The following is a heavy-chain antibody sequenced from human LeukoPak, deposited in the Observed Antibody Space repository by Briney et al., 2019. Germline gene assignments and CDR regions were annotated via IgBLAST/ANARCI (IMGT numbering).Heavy chain of an antibody. J-gene: IGHJ4*02. Sequence: GGSLRLSCAASGFTFSSYAMSWVRQAPGKGLEWVSAISGSGGSTYYADSVKGRFTISRDNSKNTLYLQMNSLRAEDTAVYYCAKVSIVVEPAPTNFDYWGQGPLVPVSS. CDR1: GFTFSSYA. CDR2: ISGSGGST. V-gene: IGHV3-23*01. D-gene: IGHD2-2*01. CDR3: AKVSIVVEPAPTNFDY.